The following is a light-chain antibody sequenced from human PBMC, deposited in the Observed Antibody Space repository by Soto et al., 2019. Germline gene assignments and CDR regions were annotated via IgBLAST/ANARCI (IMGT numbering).Light chain of an antibody. Sequence: EIVMNQSPSTLSVSPGERATLSCRASQSISGTLAWYQQKPGQAPRLLIHGASTRAPGFPARFSGSGSGTDFTLTISSLEPDDFAMYYCQQDSNSPLTFGEGTKVDIK. CDR3: QQDSNSPLT. CDR2: GAS. V-gene: IGKV3-15*01. CDR1: QSISGT. J-gene: IGKJ1*01.